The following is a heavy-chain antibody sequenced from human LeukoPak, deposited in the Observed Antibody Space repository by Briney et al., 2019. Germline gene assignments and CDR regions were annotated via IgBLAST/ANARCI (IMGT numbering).Heavy chain of an antibody. CDR3: GTLLSNGPFDY. CDR1: GYTFTGYY. J-gene: IGHJ4*02. CDR2: TNPNSGGT. V-gene: IGHV1-2*02. Sequence: GASVKVSCKASGYTFTGYYMHWVRQAPGQGLEWMGWTNPNSGGTKYAQKFQGRVTMTRDTSISTAYMELSGLRSDDTAVYYCGTLLSNGPFDYWGQGSLVTVSS.